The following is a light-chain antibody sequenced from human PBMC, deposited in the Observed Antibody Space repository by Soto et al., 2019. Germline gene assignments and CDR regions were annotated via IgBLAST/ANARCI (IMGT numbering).Light chain of an antibody. Sequence: EIVLTQSPGTLSLSPGERATLSCRASQSVSSSYLAWYQQKHGQAPRLLIYGASSRATGIPDRFSGSGSGTDLTLTISRLEPEDFEVYYCQQYGSSPLTFGGGTKVDIK. CDR1: QSVSSSY. V-gene: IGKV3-20*01. CDR2: GAS. CDR3: QQYGSSPLT. J-gene: IGKJ4*01.